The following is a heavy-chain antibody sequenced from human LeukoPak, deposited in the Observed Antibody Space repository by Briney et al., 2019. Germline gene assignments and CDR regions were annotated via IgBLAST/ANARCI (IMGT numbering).Heavy chain of an antibody. Sequence: ASVKVSCKASGGTFSSYAISWVRQAPGQGLEWMGGIIPIFGTANYAQKFQGRVTITTDESTSTAYMELSSLRSEDTAVYYCARDRGVITFGGVIVNDAFDIWGQGTMVTVSS. CDR3: ARDRGVITFGGVIVNDAFDI. D-gene: IGHD3-16*02. CDR1: GGTFSSYA. CDR2: IIPIFGTA. V-gene: IGHV1-69*05. J-gene: IGHJ3*02.